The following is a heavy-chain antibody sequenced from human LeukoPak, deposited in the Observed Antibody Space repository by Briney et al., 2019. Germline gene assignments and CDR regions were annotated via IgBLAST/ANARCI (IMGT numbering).Heavy chain of an antibody. J-gene: IGHJ4*02. CDR3: ARDLIAAAGADY. CDR1: GYTFTGYY. CDR2: ISAYNGNT. Sequence: GASVKVSCKASGYTFTGYYMHWVRQAPGQGLEWMGWISAYNGNTNYAQKLQGRVTMTTDTSTSTAYMELRSLRSDDTAVYYCARDLIAAAGADYWGQGTLVTVSS. D-gene: IGHD6-13*01. V-gene: IGHV1-18*04.